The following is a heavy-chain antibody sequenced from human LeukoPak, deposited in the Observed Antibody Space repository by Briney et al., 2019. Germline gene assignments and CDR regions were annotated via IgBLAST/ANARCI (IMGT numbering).Heavy chain of an antibody. CDR1: GYTFTSYG. CDR2: ISAYNGNT. D-gene: IGHD6-13*01. V-gene: IGHV1-18*01. J-gene: IGHJ5*02. CDR3: ARDHHSSPGDWFGP. Sequence: ASVKVSCKASGYTFTSYGITWARQAPGQGLEWMGWISAYNGNTNYAQKLQGRVTMTTDTSTTTAYMELRSLRSGDTGVYYCARDHHSSPGDWFGPWGQGALVTVSS.